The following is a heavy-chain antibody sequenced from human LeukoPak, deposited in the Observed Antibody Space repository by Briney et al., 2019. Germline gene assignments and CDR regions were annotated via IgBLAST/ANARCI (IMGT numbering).Heavy chain of an antibody. D-gene: IGHD3-22*01. Sequence: SETLSLTCTVSGGSISTYYWSWIRQPAGKGLEWIGRIYTSGSTNYNPSLKSRVTISVDTSKNQFSLKLSSVTAADTAVYYCARVTTDYYDSSGYSDYFDYWGQGTLVTVSS. CDR1: GGSISTYY. J-gene: IGHJ4*02. V-gene: IGHV4-4*07. CDR3: ARVTTDYYDSSGYSDYFDY. CDR2: IYTSGST.